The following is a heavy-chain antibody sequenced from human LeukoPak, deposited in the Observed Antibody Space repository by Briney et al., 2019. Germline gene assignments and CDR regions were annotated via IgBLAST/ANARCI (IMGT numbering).Heavy chain of an antibody. V-gene: IGHV1-46*01. D-gene: IGHD6-13*01. CDR2: INPSGGST. Sequence: ASVKVSCKASGYTFTSYYMHWVRQAPGQGLEWMGIINPSGGSTSYAQKFQGRVTMTRDTSTSTVYMELSSLRSEDTAVYYCARDPGQQLTRYYMDVWGKGTTVTISS. J-gene: IGHJ6*03. CDR1: GYTFTSYY. CDR3: ARDPGQQLTRYYMDV.